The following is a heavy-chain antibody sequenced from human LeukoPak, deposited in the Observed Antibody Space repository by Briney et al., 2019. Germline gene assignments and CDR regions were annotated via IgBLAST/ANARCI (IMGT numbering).Heavy chain of an antibody. J-gene: IGHJ6*02. CDR1: GYTFTSYG. CDR3: ARYYYDSSGYWGGYYYCGMDV. Sequence: GASVKVSCKASGYTFTSYGISWVRQAPGQGRGWMGWISAYNGNTNYAQKLQGRVTMTTDTSTSTAYMELRSLRSDDTAVYHCARYYYDSSGYWGGYYYCGMDVWGQGTTVTVSS. D-gene: IGHD3-22*01. V-gene: IGHV1-18*01. CDR2: ISAYNGNT.